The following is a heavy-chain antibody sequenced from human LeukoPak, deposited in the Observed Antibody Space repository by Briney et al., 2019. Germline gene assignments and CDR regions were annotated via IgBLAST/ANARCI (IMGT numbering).Heavy chain of an antibody. Sequence: PSETLSLTCTVSGGSISSYYWSWIRQPPGKGLEWIGYIYYSGSTNYNPSLKSRVTISVDTSKNQFSLKLSSVTAADTAVYYCARRPKESYDYVWGSYRYTQFNWFDPWGQGTLVTVSS. CDR1: GGSISSYY. CDR3: ARRPKESYDYVWGSYRYTQFNWFDP. J-gene: IGHJ5*02. CDR2: IYYSGST. V-gene: IGHV4-59*12. D-gene: IGHD3-16*02.